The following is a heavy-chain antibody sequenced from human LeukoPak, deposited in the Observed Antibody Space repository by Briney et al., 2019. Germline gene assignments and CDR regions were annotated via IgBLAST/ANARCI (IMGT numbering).Heavy chain of an antibody. CDR1: GGSFSGYY. CDR2: INHSGST. J-gene: IGHJ3*02. CDR3: ARSNGETTMIDAFDI. V-gene: IGHV4-34*01. Sequence: SETLSLTXAVYGGSFSGYYWSWIGQPPGKGLEWIGEINHSGSTNYNPSLKSRVTISVDTSKNQFPLKLSSVTAADTAVYYCARSNGETTMIDAFDIWGQGTMVTVSS. D-gene: IGHD3-22*01.